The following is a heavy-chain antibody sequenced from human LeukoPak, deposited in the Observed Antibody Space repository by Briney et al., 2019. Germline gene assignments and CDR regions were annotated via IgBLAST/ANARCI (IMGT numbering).Heavy chain of an antibody. J-gene: IGHJ1*01. CDR3: ARAFGDYAAYFQH. Sequence: SETLSLTCAVHGGSFSGYYWSWIRQPPGKGLEWIGEINHSGSTNYNPSLKSRVTISVDTSKNQFSLKLSSVTAADTAGYYCARAFGDYAAYFQHWGQGTLVTVSS. V-gene: IGHV4-34*01. CDR1: GGSFSGYY. D-gene: IGHD4-17*01. CDR2: INHSGST.